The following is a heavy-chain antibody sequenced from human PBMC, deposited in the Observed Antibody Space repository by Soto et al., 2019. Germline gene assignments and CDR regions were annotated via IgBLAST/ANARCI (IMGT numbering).Heavy chain of an antibody. CDR3: ASGDATKIVVTTYYGMDV. Sequence: QVQLVQSGAEVKKPGSSVKFSCKASGGSLSNSGISWVRQAPGQGLEWMGAIIPVFGTPNYAQKFQDRVTITADESTTTVYMEVRSLTSEDTAVYYCASGDATKIVVTTYYGMDVWGQGTTVTVSS. J-gene: IGHJ6*02. CDR2: IIPVFGTP. V-gene: IGHV1-69*12. CDR1: GGSLSNSG. D-gene: IGHD3-22*01.